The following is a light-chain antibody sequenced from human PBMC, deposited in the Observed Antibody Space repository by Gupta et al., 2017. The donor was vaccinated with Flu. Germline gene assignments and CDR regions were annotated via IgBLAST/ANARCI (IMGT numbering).Light chain of an antibody. CDR3: QQHKDWPLT. J-gene: IGKJ4*01. V-gene: IGKV3-15*01. CDR1: QSVSPF. CDR2: AAS. Sequence: PATLAGSPGERATLSCRASQSVSPFLAWYRQKPGQAPRLLMYAASTRATGIPARFSGSGSETEFTLTISSLQSEDSGVYYCQQHKDWPLTFGGGTKVEIK.